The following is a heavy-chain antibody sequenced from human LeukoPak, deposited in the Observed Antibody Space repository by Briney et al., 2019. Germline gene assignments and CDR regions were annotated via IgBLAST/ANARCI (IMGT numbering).Heavy chain of an antibody. CDR3: AREGGFAIFGAADS. CDR2: IKQDGGEK. J-gene: IGHJ4*02. Sequence: RGSQRLYCAASRFSISSYWMSWVRQAPGKGLEWVANIKQDGGEKYYGDSVEGRFTISRVNAKNSLSLQMNSPRAEDTAVYFCAREGGFAIFGAADSWGQGTPVNVSS. D-gene: IGHD3-3*01. CDR1: RFSISSYW. V-gene: IGHV3-7*05.